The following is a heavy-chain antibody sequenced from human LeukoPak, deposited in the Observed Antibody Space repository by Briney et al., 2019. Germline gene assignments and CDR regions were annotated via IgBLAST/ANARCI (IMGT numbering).Heavy chain of an antibody. CDR3: ARGAYSFDC. J-gene: IGHJ4*02. CDR1: GFTISSLW. V-gene: IGHV3-74*01. CDR2: INSDGSST. Sequence: GGSLRLSCAASGFTISSLWMHWVRQAPGKGLVWVSRINSDGSSTSYVDSVKGRFTISRDNAKNTLYLQMNNLRADDTAVYYYARGAYSFDCWGQGTLVTVSS. D-gene: IGHD4-11*01.